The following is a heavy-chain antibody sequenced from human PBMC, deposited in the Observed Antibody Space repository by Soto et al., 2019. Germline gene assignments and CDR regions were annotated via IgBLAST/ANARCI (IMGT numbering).Heavy chain of an antibody. Sequence: SETLSLTCTVSGGSISSADHYWSWIRQPPGKGLEWIGYFHSSGATYKDPSLKSRVTISVDTSKNQISLKLDSVTAADTAVYYCASIWFGDFDYWGHGTLVTVSS. CDR2: FHSSGAT. D-gene: IGHD3-10*01. J-gene: IGHJ4*01. CDR3: ASIWFGDFDY. V-gene: IGHV4-30-4*01. CDR1: GGSISSADHY.